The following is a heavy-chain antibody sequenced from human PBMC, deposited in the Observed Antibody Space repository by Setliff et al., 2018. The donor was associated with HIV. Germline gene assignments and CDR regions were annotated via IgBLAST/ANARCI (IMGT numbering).Heavy chain of an antibody. Sequence: GGSLRLSCAASGFTVSSNYMHWVRQAPGKGLEWVSIIYIAATTYYYADSVKGRFTISRDNSKNTLYLRMNSLRAEDMAVYYCARTRHDYGGYFDHWGQGTLVTVSS. D-gene: IGHD4-17*01. CDR1: GFTVSSNY. CDR2: IYIAATT. V-gene: IGHV3-66*02. CDR3: ARTRHDYGGYFDH. J-gene: IGHJ4*02.